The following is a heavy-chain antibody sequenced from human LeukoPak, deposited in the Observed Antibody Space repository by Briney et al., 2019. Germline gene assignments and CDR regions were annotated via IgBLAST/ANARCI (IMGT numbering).Heavy chain of an antibody. J-gene: IGHJ6*04. D-gene: IGHD3-10*01. CDR2: IKEAGSEK. CDR1: GFTPRRLG. Sequence: RRSLRLSCAAPGFTPRRLGMSSVCQAPGKRLKWVAGIKEAGSEKYYVDSVTGRFSTPSEYAKTSLHLQMNSLRCEDTAVHYFASDPFGRMDVWGKGTSVTVSS. V-gene: IGHV3-7*01. CDR3: ASDPFGRMDV.